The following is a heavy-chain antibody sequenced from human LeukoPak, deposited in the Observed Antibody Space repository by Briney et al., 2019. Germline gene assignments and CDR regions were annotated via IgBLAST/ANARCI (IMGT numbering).Heavy chain of an antibody. J-gene: IGHJ4*02. D-gene: IGHD1-1*01. Sequence: SETLSLTCTVSGVSISSSNSYWGWIRQPPGKGLEWIGSIYYSGNTYYNASLKSQVSISIDTSKNQFSLRLTSVTAADTAVYYCARAQGNWNDYYFDYWGQETLVTVSS. CDR1: GVSISSSNSY. V-gene: IGHV4-39*07. CDR3: ARAQGNWNDYYFDY. CDR2: IYYSGNT.